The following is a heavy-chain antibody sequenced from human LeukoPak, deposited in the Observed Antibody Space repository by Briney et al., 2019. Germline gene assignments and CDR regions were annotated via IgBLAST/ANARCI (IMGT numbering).Heavy chain of an antibody. D-gene: IGHD4-17*01. CDR3: AKATVTTRYYYGMDV. J-gene: IGHJ6*02. CDR2: ISWNSGSI. CDR1: GFTFDDYA. Sequence: PGRSLRLSCAASGFTFDDYAMHWVRQAPGKGLEWVSGISWNSGSIGYADSVKGRFTISRDNAKNSLYLQMNSLRAKDTALYYCAKATVTTRYYYGMDVWGQGTTVTVSS. V-gene: IGHV3-9*01.